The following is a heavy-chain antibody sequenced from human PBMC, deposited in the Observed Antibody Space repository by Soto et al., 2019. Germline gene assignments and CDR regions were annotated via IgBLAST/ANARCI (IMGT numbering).Heavy chain of an antibody. CDR3: ARVVPAAINWFDP. CDR1: GFTFSSYA. J-gene: IGHJ5*02. D-gene: IGHD2-2*02. CDR2: ISGSGDST. V-gene: IGHV3-23*01. Sequence: GGSLRLSCAASGFTFSSYAMSWVRQAPGKGLEWVSGISGSGDSTYYADSVKGRFTISRHNSKNTLYLQMNSLRAEDTAVYYCARVVPAAINWFDPWGQGTLVTVSS.